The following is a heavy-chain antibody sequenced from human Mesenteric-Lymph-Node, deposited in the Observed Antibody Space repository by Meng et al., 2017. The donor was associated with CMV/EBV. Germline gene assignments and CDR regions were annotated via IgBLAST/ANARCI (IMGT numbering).Heavy chain of an antibody. CDR3: ASLGSSSTFDI. CDR2: INTDGSST. Sequence: GESLKISCAASGFTFSSYEMNWVRQAPGKGLVWVSRINTDGSSTSYADSVKGRFTISRDNAKNTLYLQMNSLRAEDTAVYYCASLGSSSTFDIWGQGTMVTVSS. J-gene: IGHJ3*02. D-gene: IGHD6-6*01. V-gene: IGHV3-74*01. CDR1: GFTFSSYE.